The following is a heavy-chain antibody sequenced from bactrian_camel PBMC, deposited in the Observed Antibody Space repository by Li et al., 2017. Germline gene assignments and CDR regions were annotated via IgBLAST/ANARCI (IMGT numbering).Heavy chain of an antibody. CDR3: SLCTGGA. CDR2: IDTDGTT. V-gene: IGHV3S53*01. J-gene: IGHJ6*01. CDR1: EYTASSNV. Sequence: HVQLVESGGGSVQAGGSLRLSCAASEYTASSNVIGWFRQAPGKEREGVATIDTDGTTGYADSVKGRFTISRDKAKNTLYLQMNSLEPEDTAMYFCSLCTGGAWGQGTQVTVS.